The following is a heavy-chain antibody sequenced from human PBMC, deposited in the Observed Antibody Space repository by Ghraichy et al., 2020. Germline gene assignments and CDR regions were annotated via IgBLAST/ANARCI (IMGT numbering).Heavy chain of an antibody. J-gene: IGHJ4*02. CDR1: GGSVSSYY. CDR3: ARDRTGYSYGHFDY. Sequence: SETRSLTCTVSGGSVSSYYWSWIRQPPGKGLEWIGYIYFSGGTNYNPSLKSRVTISTDTSKNQLSLELTSVTAADTATYFCARDRTGYSYGHFDYWGRGILVTVSS. V-gene: IGHV4-59*02. CDR2: IYFSGGT. D-gene: IGHD5-18*01.